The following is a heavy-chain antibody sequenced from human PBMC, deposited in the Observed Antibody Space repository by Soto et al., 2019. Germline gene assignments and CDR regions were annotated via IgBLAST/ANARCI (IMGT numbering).Heavy chain of an antibody. J-gene: IGHJ4*02. CDR3: AKSSGWARYYFDY. CDR2: ISGSGGST. D-gene: IGHD6-19*01. CDR1: GFTFSSYA. V-gene: IGHV3-23*01. Sequence: GGSLRLSCAASGFTFSSYAMSWVRQAPGKGLEWVSAISGSGGSTYYADSVKGRFTISRDNSKNTLYLQMNGLRAEDTAVYYCAKSSGWARYYFDYWGQGTLVTVSS.